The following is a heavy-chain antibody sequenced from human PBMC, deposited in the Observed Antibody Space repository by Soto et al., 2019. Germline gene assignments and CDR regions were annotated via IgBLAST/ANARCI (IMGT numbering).Heavy chain of an antibody. CDR2: IYYSGST. CDR3: AREAGVRYPFDP. CDR1: GGSISSSSYY. D-gene: IGHD3-9*01. V-gene: IGHV4-39*07. J-gene: IGHJ5*02. Sequence: SETLSLTCTVSGGSISSSSYYWGWIRQPPGKGLEWIGSIYYSGSTYYNPSLKSRVTISVDTSKNQFSLRLSSVSAADTAMYYCAREAGVRYPFDPWGQGTLVTVSS.